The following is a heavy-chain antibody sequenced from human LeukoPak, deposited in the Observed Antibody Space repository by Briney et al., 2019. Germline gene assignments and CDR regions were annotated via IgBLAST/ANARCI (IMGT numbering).Heavy chain of an antibody. J-gene: IGHJ4*02. V-gene: IGHV3-23*01. D-gene: IGHD3-22*01. CDR2: ISGSGGST. Sequence: GGSLRLSRAASGFTFSSYAMSWVRQAPGKGLEWVSAISGSGGSTYYADSVKGRFTISRDNSKNTLYLQMNSLRAEDTAVYYCAKDYITMIVVVTGGSFDYWGQGTLVTVSS. CDR1: GFTFSSYA. CDR3: AKDYITMIVVVTGGSFDY.